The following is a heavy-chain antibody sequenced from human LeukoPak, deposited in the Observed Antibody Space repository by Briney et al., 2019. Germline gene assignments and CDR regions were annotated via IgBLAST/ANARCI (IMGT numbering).Heavy chain of an antibody. D-gene: IGHD3-10*01. Sequence: ASVKVSCKASGYTFTGYYMHWVRQAPGQGLEWMGWINPNSGGTNYAQKFQGRVTMTRDTSISTAYMELSRPRSDDTAVYYCARGTYYYGSGSYYNVASWFDPWGQGTLVTVSS. J-gene: IGHJ5*02. CDR2: INPNSGGT. CDR1: GYTFTGYY. V-gene: IGHV1-2*02. CDR3: ARGTYYYGSGSYYNVASWFDP.